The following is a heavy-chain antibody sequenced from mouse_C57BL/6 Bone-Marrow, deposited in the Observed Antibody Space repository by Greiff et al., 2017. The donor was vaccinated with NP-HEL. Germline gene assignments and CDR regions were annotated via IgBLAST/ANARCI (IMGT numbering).Heavy chain of an antibody. CDR2: INPNNGGT. CDR1: GYTFTDYN. Sequence: EVQLQQSGPELVKPGASVKIPCKASGYTFTDYNMDWVKQSHGKSLEWIGDINPNNGGTFYNQKFKGKATLTVDKSSSTAYMELRSLTSEDTAVYYCARGGAYYSWFAYWGQGTLVTVSA. J-gene: IGHJ3*01. CDR3: ARGGAYYSWFAY. V-gene: IGHV1-18*01. D-gene: IGHD1-1*01.